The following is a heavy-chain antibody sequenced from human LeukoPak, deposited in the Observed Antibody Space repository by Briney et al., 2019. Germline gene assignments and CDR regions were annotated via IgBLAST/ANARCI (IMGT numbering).Heavy chain of an antibody. CDR2: INHSGST. V-gene: IGHV4-34*01. CDR1: GGSFSGYY. CDR3: ASVLLWFGDPYYFDY. J-gene: IGHJ4*02. D-gene: IGHD3-10*01. Sequence: SETLSLTCAVYGGSFSGYYWSWIRQPPGKGLEWIGEINHSGSTNYNPSLKSRVTISVDTSKNQFSLKLSSVTAADTAVYYCASVLLWFGDPYYFDYWGQGTLVTVSS.